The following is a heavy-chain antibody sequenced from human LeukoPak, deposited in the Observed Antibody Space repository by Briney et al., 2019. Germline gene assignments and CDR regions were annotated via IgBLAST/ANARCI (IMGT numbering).Heavy chain of an antibody. CDR3: ARRGGTVVADTGYHYWYFDN. J-gene: IGHJ4*02. Sequence: SETLSLTCTVSGGSISSYYWSWVRQFPGKGLEWIGYISDSGSTNYSPSLESRVTISVDTSKNKFFLILSSVTAADTAVYYCARRGGTVVADTGYHYWYFDNWGQGTLVTVSS. CDR2: ISDSGST. D-gene: IGHD5-12*01. V-gene: IGHV4-59*08. CDR1: GGSISSYY.